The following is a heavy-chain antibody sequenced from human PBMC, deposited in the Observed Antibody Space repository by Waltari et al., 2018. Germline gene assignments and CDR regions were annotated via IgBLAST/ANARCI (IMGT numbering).Heavy chain of an antibody. D-gene: IGHD1-26*01. J-gene: IGHJ4*02. V-gene: IGHV3-9*01. CDR2: INWNSNNI. CDR3: AKGHSGSYGLDY. Sequence: EIQLVESGGGLAQPGRSLRLSCAASGFTFEDYAMHWVRQTPGKGLGWVSGINWNSNNIGYADSVKGRFTISRDNAKKSLYLQMNSMRTEDTALYYCAKGHSGSYGLDYWGQGTPVTVSS. CDR1: GFTFEDYA.